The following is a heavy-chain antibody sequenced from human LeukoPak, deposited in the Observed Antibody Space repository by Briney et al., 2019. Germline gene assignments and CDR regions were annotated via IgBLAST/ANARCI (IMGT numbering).Heavy chain of an antibody. CDR3: ARVYDFWSGYYTNGMDV. CDR1: GFTFSSYA. J-gene: IGHJ6*02. V-gene: IGHV3-30-3*01. CDR2: ISYDGSNK. Sequence: GGSLRLSCAASGFTFSSYAMHWVRQAPGKGLEWVAVISYDGSNKYYADSVKGRFTISRDNSKNTLYLQMNSLRAEDTAVYYCARVYDFWSGYYTNGMDVWGQGTTVTVSS. D-gene: IGHD3-3*01.